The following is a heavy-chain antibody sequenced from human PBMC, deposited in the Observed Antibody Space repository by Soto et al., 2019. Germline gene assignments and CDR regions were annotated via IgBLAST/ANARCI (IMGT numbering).Heavy chain of an antibody. CDR2: ISSGSSTI. CDR3: TRSASMDV. Sequence: GGSLRPSCAASGFTFSSYSMNWVRQAPGKGLEWVSYISSGSSTIYYADSVKGRFTISRDNAKNSLYLQMDSLRAEDTAVYYGTRSASMDVWGTGTTVTVSS. D-gene: IGHD3-3*01. J-gene: IGHJ6*03. CDR1: GFTFSSYS. V-gene: IGHV3-48*01.